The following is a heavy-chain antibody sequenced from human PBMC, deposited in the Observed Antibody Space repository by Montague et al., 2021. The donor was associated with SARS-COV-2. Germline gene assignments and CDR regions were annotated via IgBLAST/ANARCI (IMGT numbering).Heavy chain of an antibody. V-gene: IGHV4-59*11. CDR2: VYYTGST. J-gene: IGHJ4*02. Sequence: SETLSLTCTVSAGSISSHYWSWIRQPPGKALEWIGYVYYTGSTKYDPSLKTRVTLSLDTPKNHFSLRLNSVTAADTAVYYCARAQNICFIANCVNYFDLWGLGALVSVSS. CDR3: ARAQNICFIANCVNYFDL. CDR1: AGSISSHY. D-gene: IGHD1-1*01.